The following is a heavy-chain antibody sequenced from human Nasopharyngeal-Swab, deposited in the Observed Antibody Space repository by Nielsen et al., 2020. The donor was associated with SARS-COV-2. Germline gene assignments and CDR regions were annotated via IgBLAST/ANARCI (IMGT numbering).Heavy chain of an antibody. CDR1: GYSFTSYW. V-gene: IGHV5-10-1*01. CDR2: IDPSDSFA. CDR3: ARRLYISAWYGNDH. J-gene: IGHJ4*02. D-gene: IGHD6-19*01. Sequence: KISWKGSGYSFTSYWINWVRQKPGKGLEWMGRIDPSDSFATYSPSFQGHVTISVDKSIGTTYLQWSTLKASDTAIYYCARRLYISAWYGNDHWGQGTLVTVSS.